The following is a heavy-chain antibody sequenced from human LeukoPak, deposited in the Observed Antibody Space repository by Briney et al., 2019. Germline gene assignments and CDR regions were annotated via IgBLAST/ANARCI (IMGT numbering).Heavy chain of an antibody. CDR1: GYSFNSYG. J-gene: IGHJ4*02. D-gene: IGHD5-12*01. CDR3: VRDPGELIVATTFDY. V-gene: IGHV1-18*01. CDR2: ISASNGNT. Sequence: GASVKVSCKPSGYSFNSYGISWVRQAPGQGLEWMGWISASNGNTKYPQKFQGRPTMTTDSSTSTAYMDLRSLRSDDTAVYYCVRDPGELIVATTFDYWGQGTLVTVSS.